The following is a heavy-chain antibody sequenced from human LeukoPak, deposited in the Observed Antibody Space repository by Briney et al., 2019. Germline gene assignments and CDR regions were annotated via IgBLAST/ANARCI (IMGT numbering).Heavy chain of an antibody. J-gene: IGHJ6*03. V-gene: IGHV3-48*04. Sequence: GGSLRLACAVSGFTFSDYTMTWVRQAPGKGLEWVSYISTSSSTIYYADSVRGRFTISRDNTKNALYLQMNSLRAEDTAVYYCARVPSGYTLGYGYYYYYMDVWGKGTTVTVSS. CDR3: ARVPSGYTLGYGYYYYYMDV. CDR2: ISTSSSTI. D-gene: IGHD5-18*01. CDR1: GFTFSDYT.